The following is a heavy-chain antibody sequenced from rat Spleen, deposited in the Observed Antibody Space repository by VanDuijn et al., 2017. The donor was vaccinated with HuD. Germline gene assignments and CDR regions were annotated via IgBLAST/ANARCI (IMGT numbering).Heavy chain of an antibody. Sequence: EVKLVESGGGLVQPGRSLKLSCAASGFKFKDHWMGWVRQAPGKGLEWVASINPDGGKIYFPDTVKGRFVISRDDAKNTGSLQMNNLRSEDTAIYYCTRSIRPYGGYPFDFWGQGVMVTVSS. J-gene: IGHJ2*01. CDR2: INPDGGKI. CDR1: GFKFKDHW. D-gene: IGHD1-11*01. V-gene: IGHV5-35*01. CDR3: TRSIRPYGGYPFDF.